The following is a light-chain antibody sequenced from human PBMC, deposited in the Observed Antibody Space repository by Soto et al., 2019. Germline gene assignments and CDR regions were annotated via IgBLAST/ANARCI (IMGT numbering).Light chain of an antibody. Sequence: EIVLTQSPGTLSLSPGERATLSCRASQSVSSSYLAWYQQKPGQAPRLLIYGASSRATGIPDRFSGSGSGTDFTPTISRLEPEDFAVYYCQQRSNWPPITFGQGTRLEI. J-gene: IGKJ5*01. CDR3: QQRSNWPPIT. CDR1: QSVSSSY. V-gene: IGKV3D-20*02. CDR2: GAS.